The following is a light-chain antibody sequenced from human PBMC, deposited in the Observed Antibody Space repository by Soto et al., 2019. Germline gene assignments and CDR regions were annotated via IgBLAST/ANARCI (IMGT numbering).Light chain of an antibody. V-gene: IGLV2-14*01. CDR2: EVS. CDR3: SSYAGNFTGV. Sequence: QSALTQPASVSGSPGQSITISCTGTSSDVGGYNYVSWYQHHPGEAPKLMIYEVSNRPSGVSDRLSGSKSGNTASLTISGLQAEDEAEYYCSSYAGNFTGVFGGGTKLTVL. CDR1: SSDVGGYNY. J-gene: IGLJ3*02.